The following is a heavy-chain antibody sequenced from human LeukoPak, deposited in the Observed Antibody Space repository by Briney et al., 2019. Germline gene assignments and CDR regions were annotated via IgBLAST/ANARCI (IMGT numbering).Heavy chain of an antibody. D-gene: IGHD6-13*01. J-gene: IGHJ6*03. CDR1: GGSISSYY. Sequence: PSETLSLTCTVSGGSISSYYWSWIRQPAGKGLEWIGRIYTSGSTNYNPSLKSRVTMSVDTSKNQFSLKLSSVTAADTAVYYCARGSRIAAAGTVGYYYYYMGVWGKGTTVTVSS. CDR2: IYTSGST. CDR3: ARGSRIAAAGTVGYYYYYMGV. V-gene: IGHV4-4*07.